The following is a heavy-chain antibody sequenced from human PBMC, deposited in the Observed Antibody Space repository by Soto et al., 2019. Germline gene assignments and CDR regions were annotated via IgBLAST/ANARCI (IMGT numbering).Heavy chain of an antibody. CDR1: GGSISRGGYY. V-gene: IGHV4-31*03. CDR3: ARGYSVVECWFDP. Sequence: QVQLQESGPGLVKPSQTLSLTCTVSGGSISRGGYYWSWIRQHPGKGLEWIGYIYYSGSTYYNPSLKSRVTISVDTSKTQFSLKLSSVTAADTAVYYCARGYSVVECWFDPWGQGTLVTVSS. J-gene: IGHJ5*02. D-gene: IGHD2-2*01. CDR2: IYYSGST.